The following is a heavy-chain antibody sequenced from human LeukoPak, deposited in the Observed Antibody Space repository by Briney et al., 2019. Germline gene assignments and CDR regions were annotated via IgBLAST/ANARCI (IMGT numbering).Heavy chain of an antibody. CDR1: GYTFTSYG. CDR3: ARDGSGKGYYYYYVDV. CDR2: ISAYNGNT. Sequence: ASVKVSCKASGYTFTSYGISWVRQAPGQGLEWMGWISAYNGNTNYAQKLQGRVTMTTDTSTSTAYMELNSLRSEDTAVYYCARDGSGKGYYYYYVDVWGKGTTVTVSS. V-gene: IGHV1-18*01. J-gene: IGHJ6*03.